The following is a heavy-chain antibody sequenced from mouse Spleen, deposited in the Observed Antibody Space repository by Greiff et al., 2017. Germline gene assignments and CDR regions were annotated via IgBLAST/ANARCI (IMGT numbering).Heavy chain of an antibody. J-gene: IGHJ3*01. CDR2: FYPGSGSV. D-gene: IGHD2-4*01. CDR3: ARHEVYYDYDAWFAY. V-gene: IGHV1-62-2*01. CDR1: GYTFTEYT. Sequence: QVQLKESGAELVKPGASVKLSCKASGYTFTEYTIHWVKQRSGQGLEWIGWFYPGSGSVKYNEKFKDKATLTADKSSSTVYMELSRLTSEDSAVYFCARHEVYYDYDAWFAYWGQGTLVTVSA.